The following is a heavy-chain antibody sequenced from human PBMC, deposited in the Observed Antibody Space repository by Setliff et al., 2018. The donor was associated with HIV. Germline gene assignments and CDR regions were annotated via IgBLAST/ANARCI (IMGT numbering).Heavy chain of an antibody. V-gene: IGHV4-38-2*02. CDR3: ARLSGGMVPNY. CDR2: VHYSGST. CDR1: GDSISSDFY. J-gene: IGHJ4*02. D-gene: IGHD3-10*01. Sequence: PSETLSLTCTVSGDSISSDFYWGWIRQPPGKGLEWIGSVHYSGSTYHNPSLNSRATTSIDTPKNQFSLKLNSVTAADTAVYYCARLSGGMVPNYWGPGTLVTVSS.